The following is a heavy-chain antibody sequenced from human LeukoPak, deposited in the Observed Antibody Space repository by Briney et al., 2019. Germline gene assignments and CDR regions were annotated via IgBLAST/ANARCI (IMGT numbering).Heavy chain of an antibody. CDR1: GFTFSSYA. Sequence: GGSLRLSCAASGFTFSSYAMHWVRQAPGKGLEWVSSISSSSSYIYYADSVKGRFTISRDNAKNSLYLQMNSLRAEDTAVYYCARGENSSGWYGDYWGQGTLVTVSS. V-gene: IGHV3-21*01. CDR2: ISSSSSYI. J-gene: IGHJ4*02. CDR3: ARGENSSGWYGDY. D-gene: IGHD6-19*01.